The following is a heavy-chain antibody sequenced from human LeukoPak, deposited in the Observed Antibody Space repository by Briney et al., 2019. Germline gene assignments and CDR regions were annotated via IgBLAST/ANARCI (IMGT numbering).Heavy chain of an antibody. V-gene: IGHV3-23*01. CDR3: AKLGTSSGWYSYFDY. CDR2: ISGSGGST. Sequence: GGSLRLSCAASGFTFSRYAMSWVRQAPGKGLEWVSAISGSGGSTYYADSVKGRFTISRDNSKNTLYLQMNSLRAEDTAVYYCAKLGTSSGWYSYFDYWGQGTLATVSS. D-gene: IGHD6-19*01. CDR1: GFTFSRYA. J-gene: IGHJ4*02.